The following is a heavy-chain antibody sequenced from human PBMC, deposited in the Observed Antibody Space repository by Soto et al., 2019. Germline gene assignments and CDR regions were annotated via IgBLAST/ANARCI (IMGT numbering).Heavy chain of an antibody. CDR3: ASSIAARPNYYGMDV. Sequence: RGESLKISCKGSGYSFTSYWIGWVRQMPGKGLEWMGIIYPGDSDTRYSPSFQGQVTISADKSISTAYLQWSSLKASDTAMYYCASSIAARPNYYGMDVWGQGXTVTVYS. J-gene: IGHJ6*02. D-gene: IGHD6-6*01. CDR2: IYPGDSDT. V-gene: IGHV5-51*01. CDR1: GYSFTSYW.